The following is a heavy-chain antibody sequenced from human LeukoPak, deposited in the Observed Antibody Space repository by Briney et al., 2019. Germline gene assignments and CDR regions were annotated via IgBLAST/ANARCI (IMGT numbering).Heavy chain of an antibody. D-gene: IGHD4-17*01. J-gene: IGHJ4*02. CDR3: ARGTVADY. CDR1: GGSFSGYY. V-gene: IGHV4-34*01. Sequence: SETLSLTCAVYGGSFSGYYWSWIRQPPGKGLEWIGEINHSGSTNYNPSLKSRVTISVDTSKNQFSLKLSSVTAADTAVYYCARGTVADYWGQGTLVTISS. CDR2: INHSGST.